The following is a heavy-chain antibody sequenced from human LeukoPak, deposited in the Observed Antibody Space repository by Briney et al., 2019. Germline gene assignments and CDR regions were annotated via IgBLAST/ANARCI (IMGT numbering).Heavy chain of an antibody. J-gene: IGHJ4*02. CDR1: GGSISSGDYY. CDR2: INHSGST. V-gene: IGHV4-39*07. Sequence: PSETLSLTCTVSGGSISSGDYYWSWIRQPPGKGLEWIGEINHSGSTNYNPSLKSRVTISVDTSKNQFSLKLSSVTAADTAVYYCARGTHYGSAYWGQGTLVTVSS. D-gene: IGHD3-10*01. CDR3: ARGTHYGSAY.